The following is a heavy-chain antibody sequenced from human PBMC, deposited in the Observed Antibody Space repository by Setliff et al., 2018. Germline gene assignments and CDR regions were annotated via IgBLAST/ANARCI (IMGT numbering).Heavy chain of an antibody. D-gene: IGHD4-17*01. V-gene: IGHV4-38-2*01. CDR1: NFSIGSGYY. CDR3: ARHRRPDYGDFISWYFDL. Sequence: PSETLSLTCDVSNFSIGSGYYWGWVRQPPGKGLEWIATIYYGGGTYYNPSLKSRVTISLDMSKNQFSLRLNSLTAADTAVYFCARHRRPDYGDFISWYFDLWGRGTLVTVSS. J-gene: IGHJ2*01. CDR2: IYYGGGT.